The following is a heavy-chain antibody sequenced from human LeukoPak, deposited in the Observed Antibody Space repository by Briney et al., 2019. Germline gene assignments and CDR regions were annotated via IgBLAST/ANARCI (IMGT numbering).Heavy chain of an antibody. J-gene: IGHJ5*02. CDR3: AREEGGSYAGYNWFDP. V-gene: IGHV1-69*06. Sequence: GSSVKVSFKASGGTFISYAISGVRQARGQGLEWMGGIIPIFGTANYAQKFQGRVTITADKSTSTAYMELSSLRSEDTAVYYCAREEGGSYAGYNWFDPWGQGTLVTVSS. D-gene: IGHD2-15*01. CDR1: GGTFISYA. CDR2: IIPIFGTA.